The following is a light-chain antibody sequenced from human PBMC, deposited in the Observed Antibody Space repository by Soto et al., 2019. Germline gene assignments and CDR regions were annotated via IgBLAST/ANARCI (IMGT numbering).Light chain of an antibody. CDR1: QSVSSNY. V-gene: IGKV3-20*01. CDR2: DAS. CDR3: YQFGKAPLT. Sequence: EIVLTQSPDILSLSPGERATLSCRASQSVSSNYLVWFQQKPGQAPRLVIYDASTRATGIPDRFSGSGSGKDFTLTISGLEPEDFSVYYCYQFGKAPLTFGGGTKVEIK. J-gene: IGKJ4*01.